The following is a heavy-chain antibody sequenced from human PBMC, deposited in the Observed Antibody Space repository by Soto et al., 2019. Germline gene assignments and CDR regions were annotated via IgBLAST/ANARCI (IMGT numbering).Heavy chain of an antibody. D-gene: IGHD6-13*01. J-gene: IGHJ4*02. V-gene: IGHV1-46*03. CDR3: AILKRGGPAAGPDE. CDR1: GYTCTSYY. Sequence: ATEKAYCQSSGYTCTSYYMHWLQQAPGQGLEWMGIINPSGGSTSYAQKFQGRVTMTRDTSTSTVYMELSSLRSEDTAVYYCAILKRGGPAAGPDERGQGTLVTGFS. CDR2: INPSGGST.